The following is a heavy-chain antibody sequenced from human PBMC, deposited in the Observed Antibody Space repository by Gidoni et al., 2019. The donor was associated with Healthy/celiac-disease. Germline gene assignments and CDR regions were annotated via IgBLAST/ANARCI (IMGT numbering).Heavy chain of an antibody. CDR3: ARERRDGYNYADY. CDR2: SNHSGST. V-gene: IGHV4-34*01. CDR1: GGSFSGYY. D-gene: IGHD5-12*01. Sequence: QVQLQQWGAGLLKPSETLSLTCAVYGGSFSGYYWSWIRQPPGKGLEWIGVSNHSGSTNYNPSLKSRVTISVDTSKNQFSLKLSSVTAADTAVYYCARERRDGYNYADYWGQGTLVTVSS. J-gene: IGHJ4*02.